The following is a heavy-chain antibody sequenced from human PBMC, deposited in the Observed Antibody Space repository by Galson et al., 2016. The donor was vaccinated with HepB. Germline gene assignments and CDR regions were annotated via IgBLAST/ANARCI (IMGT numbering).Heavy chain of an antibody. CDR3: ARVWAIVVVPAANYAMDV. CDR1: GYTLTTYG. Sequence: SVKVSCKAFGYTLTTYGIIWVRQAPGQGLEWMGWISAYTGDTKYAQKFQDRVTMTTDTSTSTAYMEVRRLRSDDTAVYYCARVWAIVVVPAANYAMDVWGQGTTVTVSS. D-gene: IGHD2-2*01. J-gene: IGHJ6*02. V-gene: IGHV1-18*01. CDR2: ISAYTGDT.